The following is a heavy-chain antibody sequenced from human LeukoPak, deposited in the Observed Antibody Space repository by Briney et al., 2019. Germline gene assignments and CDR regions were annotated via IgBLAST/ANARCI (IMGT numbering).Heavy chain of an antibody. V-gene: IGHV3-30-3*01. D-gene: IGHD3-22*01. CDR1: GFTFSSYA. J-gene: IGHJ4*02. Sequence: GRSLRLSCAASGFTFSSYAMHWVRQAPGKGLEWVAVISYDGSNKYYADSVKGRFTISRDNSKNTLYLQMNSLRAEDTAVYYCARGGIVVVMPFDYWGQGTLVTVSS. CDR2: ISYDGSNK. CDR3: ARGGIVVVMPFDY.